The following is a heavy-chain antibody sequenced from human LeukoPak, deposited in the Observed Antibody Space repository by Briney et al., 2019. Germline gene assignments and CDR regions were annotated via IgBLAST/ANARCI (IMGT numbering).Heavy chain of an antibody. V-gene: IGHV3-33*01. Sequence: PGRSLRLSCTASGFTFSNYGMHWVRQAPGKGLEWVAVMWVWNDGSNEYYADSVKGRFTIARDNSKNTLYLQMVSLRAEDTADYYCARDRFPHDDAHYGMDVWGQGTTVTVSS. D-gene: IGHD3-16*01. CDR3: ARDRFPHDDAHYGMDV. CDR1: GFTFSNYG. J-gene: IGHJ6*02. CDR2: MWVWNDGSNE.